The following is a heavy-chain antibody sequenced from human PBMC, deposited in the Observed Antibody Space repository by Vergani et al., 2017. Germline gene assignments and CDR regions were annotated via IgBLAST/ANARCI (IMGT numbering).Heavy chain of an antibody. J-gene: IGHJ1*01. CDR1: GFTFSSYA. CDR3: ARGPIGWSQDAEYFQH. CDR2: ISSDGSNK. Sequence: QVQLVESGGGVVQPGRSLRLSCAASGFTFSSYAMHWVRQAPGKGLEGVAVISSDGSNKYYADSVKGRFTISRDNAKNTLYLQMNSLRAEDTAVYYCARGPIGWSQDAEYFQHWGQGTLVTVSS. D-gene: IGHD2-15*01. V-gene: IGHV3-30-3*01.